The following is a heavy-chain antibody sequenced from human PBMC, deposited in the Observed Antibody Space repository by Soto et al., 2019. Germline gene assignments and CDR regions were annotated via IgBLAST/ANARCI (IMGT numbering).Heavy chain of an antibody. D-gene: IGHD2-21*02. Sequence: SETKSVTCTVAGGTIISSSYYWGWIRKPPGKGLEWIGSIYYSGSTYYNPSLKSRVTISVDTSKNQFPLKLASVTAADTAVYFCVREDDGGDSDYYGLDVWGQGTTVTVSS. CDR1: GGTIISSSYY. J-gene: IGHJ6*02. CDR2: IYYSGST. V-gene: IGHV4-39*06. CDR3: VREDDGGDSDYYGLDV.